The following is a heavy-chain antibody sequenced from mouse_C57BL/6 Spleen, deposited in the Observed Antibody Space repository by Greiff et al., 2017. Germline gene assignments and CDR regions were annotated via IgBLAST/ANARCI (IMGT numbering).Heavy chain of an antibody. CDR3: ARVGLYDYDAGWYFDV. V-gene: IGHV14-3*01. Sequence: EVKLVESVAELVRPGASVKLSCTASGFNIKNTYMHWVKQRPEQGLEWIGRIDPANGNTKYAPKFQGKATITADTSSNTAYLQLSSLTSEDTAIYYCARVGLYDYDAGWYFDVWGTGTTVTVSS. CDR1: GFNIKNTY. CDR2: IDPANGNT. D-gene: IGHD2-4*01. J-gene: IGHJ1*03.